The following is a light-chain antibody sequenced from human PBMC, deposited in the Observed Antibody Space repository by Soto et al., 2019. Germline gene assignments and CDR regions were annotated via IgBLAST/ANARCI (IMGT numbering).Light chain of an antibody. Sequence: QCVLTQPPSASGTPGQRITISCSGSSSNIGDNPVNWYQQLPGAAPKLLIYINDQRPSGVPDRFSGSKSGTSASLAISGLQPEDEADYYCAAWDDSLNALFGTGTKVTVL. V-gene: IGLV1-44*01. J-gene: IGLJ1*01. CDR1: SSNIGDNP. CDR3: AAWDDSLNAL. CDR2: IND.